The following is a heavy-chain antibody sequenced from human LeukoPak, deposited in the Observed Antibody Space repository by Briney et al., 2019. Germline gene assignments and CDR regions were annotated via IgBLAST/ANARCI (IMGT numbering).Heavy chain of an antibody. Sequence: GGSLRLSCAASGFTFSSYAMHWVRQAAGKGLEWVAVISYDGSNKYYADSVKGRFTISRDNSKNTLYLQMNSLRAEDTAVYYCARCPLDYDFWSGYNDYWGQGTLVTVSS. CDR3: ARCPLDYDFWSGYNDY. D-gene: IGHD3-3*01. V-gene: IGHV3-30-3*01. J-gene: IGHJ4*02. CDR2: ISYDGSNK. CDR1: GFTFSSYA.